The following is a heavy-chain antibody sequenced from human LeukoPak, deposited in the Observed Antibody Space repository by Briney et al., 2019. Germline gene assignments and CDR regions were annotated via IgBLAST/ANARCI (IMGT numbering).Heavy chain of an antibody. CDR1: GYTFTSYA. V-gene: IGHV1-3*01. D-gene: IGHD2-2*01. CDR2: INAGNGNT. Sequence: ASVKVSCTASGYTFTSYAMHWVRQAPGQRLEWMGWINAGNGNTKYSQKFQGRVTITRDTSASTAYMELSSLRSEDTAVYYCARDAHIVVVPAAPYFQHWGQGTLVTVSS. J-gene: IGHJ1*01. CDR3: ARDAHIVVVPAAPYFQH.